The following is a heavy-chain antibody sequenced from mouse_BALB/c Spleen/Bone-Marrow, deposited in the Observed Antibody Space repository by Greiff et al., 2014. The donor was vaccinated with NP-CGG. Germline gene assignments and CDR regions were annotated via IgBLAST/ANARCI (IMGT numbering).Heavy chain of an antibody. J-gene: IGHJ4*01. CDR2: ISSGGSYT. CDR3: ARQYGNLGVMDH. Sequence: VQLKQSGGDLVKPGGSLKLSCAASGFTFSRYGMSWVRQTPDKRLEWVANISSGGSYTYYPDSVKGRFTISRDNAKDTLYLHMSSLKSEDTAMYYCARQYGNLGVMDHWGQGTSVTVSS. CDR1: GFTFSRYG. V-gene: IGHV5-6*01. D-gene: IGHD2-1*01.